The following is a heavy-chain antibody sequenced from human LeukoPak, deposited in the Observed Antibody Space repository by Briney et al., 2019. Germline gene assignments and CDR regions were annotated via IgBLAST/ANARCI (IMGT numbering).Heavy chain of an antibody. CDR1: GFTFSSYA. V-gene: IGHV3-23*01. CDR3: AKDGYGGNSAFDY. D-gene: IGHD4-23*01. Sequence: GGSLRLSCAASGFTFSSYAMSWVRQAPGKGLEWVSAISGSGGSTYYADSVKGRFTISRDNPKNTLYLQMNSLRAEDTAVYYCAKDGYGGNSAFDYWGQGTLVTVSS. J-gene: IGHJ4*02. CDR2: ISGSGGST.